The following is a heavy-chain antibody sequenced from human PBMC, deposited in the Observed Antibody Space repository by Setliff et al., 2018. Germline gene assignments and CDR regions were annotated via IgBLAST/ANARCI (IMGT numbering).Heavy chain of an antibody. V-gene: IGHV7-4-1*02. Sequence: ASVKVSCKASGYSFTTYGMNWVPQASGQGLEWMGWFNTYTGNPTYAQGFTGRFVFSMDTSASTAYLQISSLKAEDTAVYYCARYQAATMLNYWGQGTQVTVSS. CDR2: FNTYTGNP. CDR3: ARYQAATMLNY. CDR1: GYSFTTYG. J-gene: IGHJ4*02. D-gene: IGHD5-12*01.